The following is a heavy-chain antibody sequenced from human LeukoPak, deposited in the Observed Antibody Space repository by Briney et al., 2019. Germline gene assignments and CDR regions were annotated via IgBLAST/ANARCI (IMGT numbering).Heavy chain of an antibody. J-gene: IGHJ4*02. D-gene: IGHD4-17*01. Sequence: PGRSLRLSCAASGFTFSSYTMHWVRQAPGKGLEWVAVISFDGTNKYYADSVKGRFTITRDNSKNTLYLQMNSLRPEDTAVYYCARAPTPMTTVTTLGYWGQGTLVTVSS. CDR1: GFTFSSYT. CDR3: ARAPTPMTTVTTLGY. CDR2: ISFDGTNK. V-gene: IGHV3-30-3*01.